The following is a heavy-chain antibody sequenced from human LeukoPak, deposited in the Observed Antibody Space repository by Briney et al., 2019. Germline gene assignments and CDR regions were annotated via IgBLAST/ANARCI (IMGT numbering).Heavy chain of an antibody. V-gene: IGHV4-59*01. J-gene: IGHJ2*01. Sequence: PSETLSLTCAVYGGSFSGYYWSWIRQPPGKGLEWIGYIYYSGSTNYNPSLKSRVTISVDTSKNQFSLKLSSVTAADTAVYYCAREYSKLPVTTSWYFDLWGRGTQVTVSS. CDR3: AREYSKLPVTTSWYFDL. CDR1: GGSFSGYY. CDR2: IYYSGST. D-gene: IGHD4-17*01.